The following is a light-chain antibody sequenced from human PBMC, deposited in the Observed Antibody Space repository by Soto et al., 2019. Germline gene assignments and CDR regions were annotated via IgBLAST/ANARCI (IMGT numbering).Light chain of an antibody. Sequence: EIVITQTPATLSVSPGERATLSCRASQSVSTDLAWYQQIPGQAPRSLIYGASTRATGIPARFSGSGSGTEFTLTINSLQSEDLAIYYCHPYNDWPRFTFGPGTKVEIK. CDR2: GAS. CDR1: QSVSTD. J-gene: IGKJ3*01. CDR3: HPYNDWPRFT. V-gene: IGKV3-15*01.